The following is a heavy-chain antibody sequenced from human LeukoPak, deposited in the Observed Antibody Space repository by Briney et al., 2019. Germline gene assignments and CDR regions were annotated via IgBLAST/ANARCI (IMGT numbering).Heavy chain of an antibody. CDR3: AKDGVYDYDSSGYSGDY. D-gene: IGHD3-22*01. J-gene: IGHJ4*02. CDR1: GFNFRKYC. CDR2: ISYDGSNK. Sequence: GALRPPCAGSGFNFRKYCMPRVRQASSKGLEWVGVISYDGSNKYYADSVKGRFTISRDNSKNTLYLQMDSLRAEDTAVYYCAKDGVYDYDSSGYSGDYWGQGTLVTVSS. V-gene: IGHV3-30*18.